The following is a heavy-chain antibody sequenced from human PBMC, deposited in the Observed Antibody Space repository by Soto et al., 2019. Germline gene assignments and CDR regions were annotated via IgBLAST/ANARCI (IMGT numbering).Heavy chain of an antibody. CDR1: GGSISSYY. CDR3: ARAYSGYDLHY. J-gene: IGHJ4*02. V-gene: IGHV4-59*01. CDR2: IYYSGST. Sequence: SETLSLTCTVSGGSISSYYWSWIRQPPGKGLEWIGYIYYSGSTNYNPSLKSRVTISVDTSKNQFSLKLSSVTAADTAVYYCARAYSGYDLHYWGQGTLVTVSS. D-gene: IGHD5-12*01.